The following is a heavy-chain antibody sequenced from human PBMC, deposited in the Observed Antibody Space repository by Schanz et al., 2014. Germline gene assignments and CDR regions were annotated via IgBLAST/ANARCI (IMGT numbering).Heavy chain of an antibody. CDR1: GYTFTSYY. J-gene: IGHJ3*02. CDR2: MNSKTGNT. V-gene: IGHV1-8*02. CDR3: ARGPSTGAFDI. Sequence: QVQLVQSGAEVKKPGASVRLSCEASGYTFTSYYMHWVRQAPGQGLEWMGWMNSKTGNTGYAQRFQGRVTMTRNTSITTAYLELSSLRSGDTAVYFCARGPSTGAFDIWGQGTWVTVSS.